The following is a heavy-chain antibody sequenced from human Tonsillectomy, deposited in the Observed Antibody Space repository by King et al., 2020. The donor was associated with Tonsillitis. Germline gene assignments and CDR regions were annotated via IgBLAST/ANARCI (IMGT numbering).Heavy chain of an antibody. V-gene: IGHV3-20*04. CDR2: SNWNGGST. J-gene: IGHJ4*02. CDR3: ARDKSSGNYRKFDY. CDR1: GFTCDDYG. Sequence: DVQLVESGGGVVRPGGSLRLSCAASGFTCDDYGMSWVRQPPGKGLEWVAGSNWNGGSTGYTDSVKGRFTIFRDNAKTSLYLQMKSLRAEDTALYYCARDKSSGNYRKFDYWGQGTLVTVSS. D-gene: IGHD1-26*01.